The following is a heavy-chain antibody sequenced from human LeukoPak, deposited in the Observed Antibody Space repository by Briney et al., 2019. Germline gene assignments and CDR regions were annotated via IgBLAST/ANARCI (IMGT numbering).Heavy chain of an antibody. V-gene: IGHV3-33*01. CDR3: ARAKIQEVTIFGVVIPAYDAFDV. D-gene: IGHD3-3*01. J-gene: IGHJ3*01. Sequence: GGSLRLSCAASGFTFSSYGMHWVRQAPGKGLEWVAVIWYDGSNKYYADSVKGRFTISRDNSKNTLYLQMNSLRAEDTAVYYCARAKIQEVTIFGVVIPAYDAFDVWGQGTTVTVSS. CDR2: IWYDGSNK. CDR1: GFTFSSYG.